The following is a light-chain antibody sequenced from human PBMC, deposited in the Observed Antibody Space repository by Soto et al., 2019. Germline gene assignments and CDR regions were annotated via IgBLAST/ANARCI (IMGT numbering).Light chain of an antibody. CDR2: GNS. V-gene: IGLV1-40*01. J-gene: IGLJ2*01. CDR1: SSNIGAGYD. Sequence: QSVLTQPPSGSVAPGQRVTISCTGSSSNIGAGYDVHWYQQLPGTAPKLLIYGNSNRPSGVPDRFSGSKSGTSASLAITGLQAEDEADYYCQSYDSSLSGRVVFGGGTKLTVL. CDR3: QSYDSSLSGRVV.